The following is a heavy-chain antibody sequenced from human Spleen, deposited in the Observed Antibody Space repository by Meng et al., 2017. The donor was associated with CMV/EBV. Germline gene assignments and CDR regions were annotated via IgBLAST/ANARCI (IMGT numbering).Heavy chain of an antibody. CDR3: ASRYGDYGLYYFDS. D-gene: IGHD4-17*01. J-gene: IGHJ4*02. CDR2: IYPGDSDT. CDR1: GYTFTNYW. Sequence: GGSLRLSCEGSGYTFTNYWIGWVRQLPGEGLQWMGIIYPGDSDTRYSPPFQGQVTISADKSINTAYLQWSSLKTSDTAIYYCASRYGDYGLYYFDSWGQGTLVTVSS. V-gene: IGHV5-51*01.